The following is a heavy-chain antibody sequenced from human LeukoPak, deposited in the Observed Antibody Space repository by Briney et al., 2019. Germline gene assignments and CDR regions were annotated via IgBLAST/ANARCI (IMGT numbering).Heavy chain of an antibody. CDR1: GGSISSYY. CDR2: IYHSGST. V-gene: IGHV4-59*12. Sequence: ASETLSLTCTVSGGSISSYYWSWIRQPPGKGLEWIGYIYHSGSTYYNPSLKSRVTISVDRSKNQFSLKLSSVTAADTAVYYCARESRRELAAPSYYFDYWGQGTLVTVSS. D-gene: IGHD6-6*01. CDR3: ARESRRELAAPSYYFDY. J-gene: IGHJ4*02.